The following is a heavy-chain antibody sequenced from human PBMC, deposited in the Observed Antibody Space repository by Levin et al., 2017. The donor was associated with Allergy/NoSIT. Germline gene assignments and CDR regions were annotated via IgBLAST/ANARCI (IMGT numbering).Heavy chain of an antibody. CDR1: GGSISSGDYY. CDR3: ARDGIYCSSTSCPRGIDY. V-gene: IGHV4-30-4*01. J-gene: IGHJ4*02. D-gene: IGHD2-2*01. Sequence: SETLSLTCTVSGGSISSGDYYWSWIRQPPGKGLEWIGYIYYSGSTYYNPSLKSRVTISVDTSKNQFSLKLSSVTAADTAVYYCARDGIYCSSTSCPRGIDYWGQGTLVTVSS. CDR2: IYYSGST.